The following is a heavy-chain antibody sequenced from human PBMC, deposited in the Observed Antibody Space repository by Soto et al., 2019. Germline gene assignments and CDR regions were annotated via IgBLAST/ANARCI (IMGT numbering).Heavy chain of an antibody. Sequence: PSETLSLTCAVYGGSFSGYYWSWIRQPPGKGLEWIGEINHSGSTNYNPSLKSRVTISVDTSKNQFSLKLSSVTAADTAVYYCARDVVNXPGYCSGGSCYPGGFDPWGQGTLVTVSS. CDR1: GGSFSGYY. J-gene: IGHJ5*02. CDR3: ARDVVNXPGYCSGGSCYPGGFDP. V-gene: IGHV4-34*01. D-gene: IGHD2-15*01. CDR2: INHSGST.